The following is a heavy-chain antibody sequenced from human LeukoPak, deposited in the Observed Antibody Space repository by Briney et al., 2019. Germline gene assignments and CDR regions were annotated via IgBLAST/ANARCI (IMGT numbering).Heavy chain of an antibody. V-gene: IGHV3-23*01. D-gene: IGHD4-17*01. CDR1: EFDFSSHA. CDR2: ISISGSKT. Sequence: GGSLRLSCAASEFDFSSHAMTWVRQASVKGLEWVSAISISGSKTYYADSVKGRFTISRDNSKNTLYLQMNSLRAEDTAVYYCANEIRPNDYWGQGTQVTVSS. CDR3: ANEIRPNDY. J-gene: IGHJ4*02.